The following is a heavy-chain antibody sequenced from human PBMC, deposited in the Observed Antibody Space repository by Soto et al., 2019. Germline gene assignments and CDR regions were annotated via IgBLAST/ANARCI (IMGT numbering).Heavy chain of an antibody. CDR2: INAGNGKT. J-gene: IGHJ3*02. Sequence: QVHLVQPGAEVKKPGASVKVSCKASGYTFTSYSIHWVRQAPGLRLEWMGWINAGNGKTRYSENFQDRVTITRDTSATTVYMELSSLRSADTTVYYCARERGGLDIWGQGTTVTVSS. D-gene: IGHD3-10*01. CDR1: GYTFTSYS. CDR3: ARERGGLDI. V-gene: IGHV1-3*01.